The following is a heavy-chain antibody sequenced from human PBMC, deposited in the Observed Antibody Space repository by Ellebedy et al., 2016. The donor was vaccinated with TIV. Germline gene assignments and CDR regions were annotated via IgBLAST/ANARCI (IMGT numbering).Heavy chain of an antibody. D-gene: IGHD6-19*01. V-gene: IGHV3-48*02. J-gene: IGHJ5*01. CDR3: ARRQDPGSGWYDS. Sequence: GGSLRLXXVVSGFTFSDYNMNWVRQAPGKGLEWVSYISTDSAVRYYVDSVKGRFTISRDNAKNSLHLQMNSLRDDDTAVYYCARRQDPGSGWYDSWGQGTLVTVSS. CDR1: GFTFSDYN. CDR2: ISTDSAVR.